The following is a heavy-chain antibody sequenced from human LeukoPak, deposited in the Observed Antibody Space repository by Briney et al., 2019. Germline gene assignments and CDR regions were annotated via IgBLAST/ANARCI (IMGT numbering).Heavy chain of an antibody. D-gene: IGHD3-16*01. CDR1: GFTFDDYG. V-gene: IGHV3-33*06. CDR3: VKDGPNWGRDFDS. CDR2: TWHDESEK. J-gene: IGHJ4*02. Sequence: PGGSLRLSCAASGFTFDDYGMSWVRQAPGKGLEWVAVTWHDESEKNYVDSVKGRFTISRDNSKDTLYLQMNSLRVEDTAVYYCVKDGPNWGRDFDSWGQGTLVTVSS.